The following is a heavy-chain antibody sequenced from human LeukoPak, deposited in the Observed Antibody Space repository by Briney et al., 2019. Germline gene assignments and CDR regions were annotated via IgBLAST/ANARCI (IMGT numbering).Heavy chain of an antibody. CDR2: IIPIFGTA. D-gene: IGHD1-26*01. CDR1: GGTFSSYA. CDR3: ARNEWELLHGIHMDV. J-gene: IGHJ6*02. V-gene: IGHV1-69*13. Sequence: SVKVSCKASGGTFSSYAISWVRQAPGQGLEWMGGIIPIFGTANYAQKFQGRVTITADESTSTAYMELSSLRSEDTAVYYCARNEWELLHGIHMDVWGQGTTVTVSS.